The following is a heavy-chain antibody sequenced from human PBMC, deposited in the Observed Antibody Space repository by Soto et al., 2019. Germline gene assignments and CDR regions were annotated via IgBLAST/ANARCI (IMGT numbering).Heavy chain of an antibody. V-gene: IGHV1-3*01. J-gene: IGHJ3*02. CDR3: ARGSGYSSGWYELSAFDI. Sequence: GASVKVSCKASGYTFTSYAMHWVRQAPGQRLEWMGWNNAGNGNTKYSQKFQGRVTITRDTSASTAYMELSSLRSEDTAVYYCARGSGYSSGWYELSAFDIWGQGTMVTVS. D-gene: IGHD6-19*01. CDR1: GYTFTSYA. CDR2: NNAGNGNT.